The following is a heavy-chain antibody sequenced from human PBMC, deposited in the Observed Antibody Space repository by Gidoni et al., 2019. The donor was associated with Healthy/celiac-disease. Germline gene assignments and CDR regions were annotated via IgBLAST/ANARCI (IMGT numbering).Heavy chain of an antibody. J-gene: IGHJ5*02. CDR1: GFPFSSYR. D-gene: IGHD2-15*01. V-gene: IGHV3-21*01. Sequence: EVQLVESGGGLVKPGGSLRLSCAASGFPFSSYRMNWVRQAPGKGLEWVSSISSSSSYIYYADSVKGRVTISRDNAKNSLYLQMNSLRAEDTAVYYCARVHCSGGSCYSQVGWFDPWGQGTLVTVSS. CDR2: ISSSSSYI. CDR3: ARVHCSGGSCYSQVGWFDP.